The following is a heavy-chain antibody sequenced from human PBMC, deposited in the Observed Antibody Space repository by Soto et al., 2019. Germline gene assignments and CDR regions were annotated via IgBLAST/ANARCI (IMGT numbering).Heavy chain of an antibody. J-gene: IGHJ4*02. V-gene: IGHV3-30*18. CDR2: ISSDGNNK. D-gene: IGHD3-9*01. CDR1: GFTIKNYG. CDR3: AKDWGLDWLLQDRFAY. Sequence: QVQLVESGGGVVQPGRSLRLSCAASGFTIKNYGMHWVRQAPGKWLEWVAVISSDGNNKEYGDSANGRFTISRDNSKNSLYLQMNNLRAEDTAVYYCAKDWGLDWLLQDRFAYWGQGTLVTVSS.